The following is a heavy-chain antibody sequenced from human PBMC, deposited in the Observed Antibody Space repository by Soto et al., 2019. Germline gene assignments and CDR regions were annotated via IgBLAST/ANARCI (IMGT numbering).Heavy chain of an antibody. CDR3: ARDMGSAAPWGAYYYYGMDV. D-gene: IGHD2-2*01. Sequence: QVQLVQSGAEVKKPGASVKVSCKASGYTFTSYGISWVRQAPGQGLEWMGWISAYNGNTNYAQKLQGRVTMTTDTSTSTAYMEVRSLRSDDTAVYYCARDMGSAAPWGAYYYYGMDVWGQGTTVTVSS. CDR2: ISAYNGNT. V-gene: IGHV1-18*01. J-gene: IGHJ6*02. CDR1: GYTFTSYG.